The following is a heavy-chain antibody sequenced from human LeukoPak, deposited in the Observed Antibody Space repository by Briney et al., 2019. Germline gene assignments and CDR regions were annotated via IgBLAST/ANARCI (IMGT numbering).Heavy chain of an antibody. V-gene: IGHV4-61*02. CDR1: GGSISSGGYS. J-gene: IGHJ4*02. CDR2: IYTSGST. D-gene: IGHD3-22*01. CDR3: ARDYYDSSGT. Sequence: PSETLSLTCAVSGGSISSGGYSYNWIRQSPGKGLEWIGRIYTSGSTNYNPSLKSRVTMSVDTSKNQFSLKLSSVTAADTAVYYCARDYYDSSGTWGQGTLVTVSS.